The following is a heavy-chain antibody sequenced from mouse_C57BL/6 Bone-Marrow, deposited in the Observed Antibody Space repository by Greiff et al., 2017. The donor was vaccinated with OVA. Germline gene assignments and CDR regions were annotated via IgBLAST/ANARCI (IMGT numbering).Heavy chain of an antibody. CDR1: GFTFSSYA. CDR3: ATPLYGSSLFDY. J-gene: IGHJ2*01. Sequence: EVKLMESGGGLVKPGGSLKLSCAASGFTFSSYAMSWVRQTPEKRLEWVATISDGGSYTYYPDNVKGRFTISRDNAKNNLYLQMSHLKSEDTAMYYCATPLYGSSLFDYWGQGTTLTVSS. CDR2: ISDGGSYT. D-gene: IGHD1-1*01. V-gene: IGHV5-4*03.